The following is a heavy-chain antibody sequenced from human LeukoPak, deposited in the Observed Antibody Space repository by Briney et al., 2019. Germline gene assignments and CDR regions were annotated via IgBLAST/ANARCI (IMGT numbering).Heavy chain of an antibody. Sequence: SVKVSCKASGFTFTSSAVQWVRQARGQRLEWRGWIVVGSGNTNYAQKFQERVTITRDMSTSLVYMELSSLRSEDTAVYYCAAEAAYYYDSRDAFDVWGQGTMVTVSS. V-gene: IGHV1-58*01. CDR3: AAEAAYYYDSRDAFDV. D-gene: IGHD3-22*01. CDR1: GFTFTSSA. CDR2: IVVGSGNT. J-gene: IGHJ3*01.